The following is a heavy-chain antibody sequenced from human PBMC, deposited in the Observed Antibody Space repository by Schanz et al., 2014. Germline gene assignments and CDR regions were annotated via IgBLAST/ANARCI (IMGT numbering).Heavy chain of an antibody. D-gene: IGHD6-19*01. CDR2: IIPILGIT. CDR3: ARGLGDERWLDLNEAFDI. V-gene: IGHV1-69*09. CDR1: GYTVSALA. Sequence: QVQLVQSGAEVKKPGASVKVSCEISGYTVSALAMHWVRQAPGKGLEWMGRIIPILGITNVAQTYQDRVTITADKSTSTAYMELSSLRSEDTAVYYCARGLGDERWLDLNEAFDIWGQGTIVTVSS. J-gene: IGHJ3*02.